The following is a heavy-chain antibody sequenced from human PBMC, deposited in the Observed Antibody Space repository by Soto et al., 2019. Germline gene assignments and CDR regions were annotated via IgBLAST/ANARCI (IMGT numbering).Heavy chain of an antibody. CDR2: IIPIFGTA. CDR1: GGTFSSCA. J-gene: IGHJ6*02. D-gene: IGHD2-2*01. V-gene: IGHV1-69*12. Sequence: QVQLVQSGAEVKKPGSSVKVSCKASGGTFSSCAISWVRQAPGQGLEWMGGIIPIFGTANYAQKFQGRVTMTADESTGTAYMVLSSLRSEDTAVYYCARHVPAAGYYYGMDVWGQGTTVTVSS. CDR3: ARHVPAAGYYYGMDV.